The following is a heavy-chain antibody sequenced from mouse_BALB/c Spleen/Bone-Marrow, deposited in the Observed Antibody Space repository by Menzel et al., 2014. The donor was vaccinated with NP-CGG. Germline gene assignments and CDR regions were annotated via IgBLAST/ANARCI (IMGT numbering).Heavy chain of an antibody. J-gene: IGHJ1*01. CDR1: GFTFTDYY. Sequence: EVQRVESGGGLVQPGGSLRLSCATSGFTFTDYYKSWVRQPPGKALEWLGFIRNKANGYTTEYSASVKGRFTISRDNSQSILYLQMNTLRAEDSATYYCARDRNYGSSWYFDVWGAGTTVTVSS. D-gene: IGHD1-1*01. CDR2: IRNKANGYTT. V-gene: IGHV7-3*02. CDR3: ARDRNYGSSWYFDV.